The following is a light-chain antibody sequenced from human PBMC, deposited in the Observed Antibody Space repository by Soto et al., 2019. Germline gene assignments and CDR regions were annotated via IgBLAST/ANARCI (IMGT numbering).Light chain of an antibody. CDR1: QSIRTN. V-gene: IGKV3-15*01. Sequence: EILMTQSPATLSVSPGESATLSCRASQSIRTNLAWYQQKPGQVPRLLMYGSSTRATGIPARFSGSGSGTEFTLSIRSIQSADFAVYYCQQYNNWPRTFGQGTKVDIK. J-gene: IGKJ1*01. CDR3: QQYNNWPRT. CDR2: GSS.